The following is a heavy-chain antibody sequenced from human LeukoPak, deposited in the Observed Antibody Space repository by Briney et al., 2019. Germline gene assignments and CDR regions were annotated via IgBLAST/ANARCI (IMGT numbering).Heavy chain of an antibody. D-gene: IGHD2-2*02. CDR3: ARKDSDSRADCSSTSCYTNWFDP. J-gene: IGHJ5*02. CDR2: INHSGSA. CDR1: GGSFSGYY. Sequence: SETLSLTCAVYGGSFSGYYRSWIRQPPGKGLEWIGEINHSGSANYNPSLKSRVTISVDTSKNQFSLKLSSVTAADTAVYYCARKDSDSRADCSSTSCYTNWFDPWGQGTLVTVSS. V-gene: IGHV4-34*01.